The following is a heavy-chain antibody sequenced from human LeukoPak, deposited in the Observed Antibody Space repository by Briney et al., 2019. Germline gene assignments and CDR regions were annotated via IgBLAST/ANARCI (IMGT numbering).Heavy chain of an antibody. V-gene: IGHV4-30-4*01. CDR1: VGSISSGDYY. D-gene: IGHD3-10*01. Sequence: SQTLSLTCTLSVGSISSGDYYWSWIRQPPGKGLEWIGYIYYSGSTYYNPSLKSRVTISVDTSKNQVSLKLSSVTAADTAVYYCARDATPFYYGSGSVADDDAFDIWGQGTMVTVSS. J-gene: IGHJ3*02. CDR3: ARDATPFYYGSGSVADDDAFDI. CDR2: IYYSGST.